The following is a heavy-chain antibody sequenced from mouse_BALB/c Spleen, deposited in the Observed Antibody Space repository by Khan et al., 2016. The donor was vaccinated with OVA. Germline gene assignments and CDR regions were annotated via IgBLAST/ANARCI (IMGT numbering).Heavy chain of an antibody. CDR2: IWAGGST. CDR1: GFSLTSHG. J-gene: IGHJ2*01. Sequence: QVQLKESGPGLVAPSQSLSITCTVSGFSLTSHGVHWVRQPPGKGLEWLGVIWAGGSTNYNSALMSRLSISKDSSKSQVFLKMNSLKTDDTAMYYCARNREPYYFDYWGQGTTLTVSS. CDR3: ARNREPYYFDY. V-gene: IGHV2-9*02.